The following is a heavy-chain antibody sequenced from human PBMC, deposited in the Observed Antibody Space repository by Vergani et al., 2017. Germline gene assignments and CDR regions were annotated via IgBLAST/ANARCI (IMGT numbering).Heavy chain of an antibody. Sequence: VQVVQSGAEVKKSGASVKDSCKTSGYNFSNYYMHWVRQAPGQGLEWMGIINPSGGHTNDAQKFQGRFTMTRDTSTSTVYMDRSSLRSEDTAIDYCARGEYGILTGYRYWGQGTLVTVSA. V-gene: IGHV1-46*03. J-gene: IGHJ4*02. D-gene: IGHD3-9*01. CDR3: ARGEYGILTGYRY. CDR1: GYNFSNYY. CDR2: INPSGGHT.